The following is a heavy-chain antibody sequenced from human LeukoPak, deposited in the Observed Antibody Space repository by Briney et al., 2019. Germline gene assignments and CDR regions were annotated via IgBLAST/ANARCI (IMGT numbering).Heavy chain of an antibody. Sequence: GESLKISCKASGYIFTNNWIGWVRQMPGKGPEFMGISYPYDSDTRYSPSFQGQVPISADKSNSTAYLQWRSLEASDSAMYYCARARGSPYPGYFDSWGQGTLVTVSS. CDR2: SYPYDSDT. CDR1: GYIFTNNW. V-gene: IGHV5-51*01. J-gene: IGHJ4*02. D-gene: IGHD2-15*01. CDR3: ARARGSPYPGYFDS.